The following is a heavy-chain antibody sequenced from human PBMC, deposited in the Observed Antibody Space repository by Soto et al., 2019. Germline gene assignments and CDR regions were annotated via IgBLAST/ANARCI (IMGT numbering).Heavy chain of an antibody. CDR2: IYYSGST. CDR1: GGSISSGDYY. Sequence: PSETLSLTCTVSGGSISSGDYYWSWIRQPPGKGLEWIGYIYYSGSTYYNPPLKSRVTISVDTSKNQFSLKLSSVTAADTAVYYCARGGDGYNEWDYYYGMDVWGQGTTVTVSS. V-gene: IGHV4-30-4*01. D-gene: IGHD5-12*01. J-gene: IGHJ6*02. CDR3: ARGGDGYNEWDYYYGMDV.